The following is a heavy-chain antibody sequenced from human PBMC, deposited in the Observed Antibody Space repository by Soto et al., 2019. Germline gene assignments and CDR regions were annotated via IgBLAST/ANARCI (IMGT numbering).Heavy chain of an antibody. Sequence: PSETLSLTCAVYGGSFSGYYWSWIRQPPGKGLEWIGEINHSGSTNYNPSLKSRVTISVDTSKNQFSLKLSSVTAADTAVYYCARGRTIIVATIKSSKFDYWGQGTLVTVSS. D-gene: IGHD5-12*01. CDR1: GGSFSGYY. CDR2: INHSGST. J-gene: IGHJ4*02. CDR3: ARGRTIIVATIKSSKFDY. V-gene: IGHV4-34*01.